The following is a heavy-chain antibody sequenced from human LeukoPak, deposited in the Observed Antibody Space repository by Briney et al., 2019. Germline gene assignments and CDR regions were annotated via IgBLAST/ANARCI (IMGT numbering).Heavy chain of an antibody. CDR1: GYTFTGYY. D-gene: IGHD3-22*01. CDR2: MHPNSGDT. V-gene: IGHV1-2*02. Sequence: ASVKVSCKASGYTFTGYYIHWVRQAPGQGLEWMTWMHPNSGDTNYAQKFQGRVTMTWDTSISTAYMELSSLRSEDTAVYYCARVGGYGGYYWFDYWGQGTLVTVSS. CDR3: ARVGGYGGYYWFDY. J-gene: IGHJ4*02.